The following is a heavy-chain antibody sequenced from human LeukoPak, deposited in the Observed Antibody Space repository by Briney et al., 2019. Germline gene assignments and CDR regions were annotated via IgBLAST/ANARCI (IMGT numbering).Heavy chain of an antibody. CDR2: IWFDGSKK. J-gene: IGHJ4*02. CDR1: GFIFSSYG. D-gene: IGHD2-15*01. Sequence: GRSLRLSCAASGFIFSSYGMHWVRQAPGKGLEWVAVIWFDGSKKYYADSVKGRITISRDDSKNTLYLQMNSLRAEDTAVYYCARDESIVVVVAARPYYFDYWGQGTLVTVSS. CDR3: ARDESIVVVVAARPYYFDY. V-gene: IGHV3-33*01.